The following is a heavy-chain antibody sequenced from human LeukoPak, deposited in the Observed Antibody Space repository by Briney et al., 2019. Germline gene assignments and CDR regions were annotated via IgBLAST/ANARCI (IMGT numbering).Heavy chain of an antibody. D-gene: IGHD3-16*01. CDR3: ARGGPSYALDY. Sequence: GESLKISCEGSGYSFTNYWIGWVRQMPGKGLEWMGIIYTGDSDTRYSPSFQGQVTISADKSISTAYLQWSSLRASDTAMYYCARGGPSYALDYWGQGTLVTVSS. J-gene: IGHJ4*02. CDR2: IYTGDSDT. CDR1: GYSFTNYW. V-gene: IGHV5-51*01.